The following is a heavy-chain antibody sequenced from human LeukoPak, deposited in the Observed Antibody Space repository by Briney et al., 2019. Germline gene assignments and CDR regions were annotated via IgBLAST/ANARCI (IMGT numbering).Heavy chain of an antibody. D-gene: IGHD3-3*01. CDR2: ISYDGSNK. V-gene: IGHV3-30-3*01. CDR3: AGVVIIPYYYYYGMDV. Sequence: PGGSLRLSCAASGFTFSSYAMHWVRQAPGKGLEWVAVISYDGSNKYYADPVKGRFTISRDNSKNTLYLQMNSLRAEDTAVYYCAGVVIIPYYYYYGMDVWGQGTTVTVSS. J-gene: IGHJ6*02. CDR1: GFTFSSYA.